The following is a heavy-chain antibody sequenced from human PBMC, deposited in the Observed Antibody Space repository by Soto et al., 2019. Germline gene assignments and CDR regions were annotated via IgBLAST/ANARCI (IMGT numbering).Heavy chain of an antibody. CDR2: IFWDDGE. CDR1: GLSLSTSGEA. CDR3: AHHLPGGGYDIFSGYGSFYFAY. J-gene: IGHJ4*02. D-gene: IGHD3-9*01. Sequence: QITLKESGPTLVKPTQTLTLTCTFSGLSLSTSGEAVGWIRQPPGKALEWLALIFWDDGERYSPSLKSRLTITKDTAKNQVVLTMTNMDAVDTGTYYFAHHLPGGGYDIFSGYGSFYFAYWAQGTLVTVSS. V-gene: IGHV2-5*02.